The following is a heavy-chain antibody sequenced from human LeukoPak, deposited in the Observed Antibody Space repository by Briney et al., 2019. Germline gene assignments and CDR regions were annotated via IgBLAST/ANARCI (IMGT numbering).Heavy chain of an antibody. CDR2: IIPIFGTA. CDR1: GGTFSSYA. CDR3: ARGGAGYRSSTSCYKVSDY. Sequence: GASVKVSCKASGGTFSSYAISWVRQAPGQGLEWMGGIIPIFGTANYAQKFQGRVTITADESTSTAYMELSSLRSEDTAVYYCARGGAGYRSSTSCYKVSDYWGQGTLVTVSS. V-gene: IGHV1-69*13. D-gene: IGHD2-2*02. J-gene: IGHJ4*02.